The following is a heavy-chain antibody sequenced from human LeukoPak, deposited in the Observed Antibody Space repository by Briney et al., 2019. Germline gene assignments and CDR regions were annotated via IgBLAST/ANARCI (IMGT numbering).Heavy chain of an antibody. V-gene: IGHV3-23*01. CDR2: ISGSGGST. J-gene: IGHJ4*02. Sequence: GGSLRLFCAASGYTFSSYAMSCAPDAPGKGREWVSGISGSGGSTYYTDSVQGRFTISRDNSKNTLYLQMNSLRAEDTAVYYCASGTSWYVVDYWGQGTLVTVSS. CDR1: GYTFSSYA. D-gene: IGHD6-13*01. CDR3: ASGTSWYVVDY.